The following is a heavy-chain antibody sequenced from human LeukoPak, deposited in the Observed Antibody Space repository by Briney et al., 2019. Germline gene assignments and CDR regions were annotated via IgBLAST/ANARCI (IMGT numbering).Heavy chain of an antibody. CDR3: ARGARITMIVVVIRGYYFDY. Sequence: SETLSLTCAVYGGSFSGYYWSWLRQPPGKGLEWIGEINHSGSTNYNPSLKSRVTISVDTSKNQFSLKLSSVTAADTAVYYCARGARITMIVVVIRGYYFDYWGQGTLVTVSS. J-gene: IGHJ4*02. D-gene: IGHD3-22*01. CDR1: GGSFSGYY. CDR2: INHSGST. V-gene: IGHV4-34*01.